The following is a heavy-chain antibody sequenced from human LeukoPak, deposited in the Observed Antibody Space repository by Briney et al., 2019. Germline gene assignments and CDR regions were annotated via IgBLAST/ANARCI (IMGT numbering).Heavy chain of an antibody. V-gene: IGHV1-18*01. D-gene: IGHD1-1*01. CDR1: GYTFTSYG. J-gene: IGHJ6*03. CDR3: ARDRSFTTGTTYYYYYMDV. Sequence: ASVKVSCKASGYTFTSYGISWVRQAPGQGLEWMGWISAYNGNTNYAQKLQGRVTMTTDTSTSTAYMELRSLRSDDTAVYYCARDRSFTTGTTYYYYYMDVWGTGTTVIVSS. CDR2: ISAYNGNT.